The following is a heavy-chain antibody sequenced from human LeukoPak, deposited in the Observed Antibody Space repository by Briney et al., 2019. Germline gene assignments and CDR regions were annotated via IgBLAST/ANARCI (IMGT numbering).Heavy chain of an antibody. J-gene: IGHJ4*02. CDR3: AKRFLEVLAAIDY. V-gene: IGHV3-30*18. D-gene: IGHD2-2*01. CDR1: GFTFSSYG. CDR2: ISYDGSNK. Sequence: PGGSLRLSCAASGFTFSSYGMHWVRQAPGKGLEWVAVISYDGSNKYYADSVKGRFTISRDNSKNTLYLQMNSLRAEDTAVYYCAKRFLEVLAAIDYWGQGTLVTVSS.